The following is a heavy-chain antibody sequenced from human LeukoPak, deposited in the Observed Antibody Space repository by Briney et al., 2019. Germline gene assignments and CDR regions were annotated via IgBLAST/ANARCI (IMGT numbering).Heavy chain of an antibody. Sequence: PSETLSLTCAVYGGSFSGYYWSWIRQPPGKGLEWIGEINHSGSTNYNPSLKSRVTISVDTSKNQFSLKLSSVTAADTAVYYWARGFSSSADKGGFAPWGQGTLVTVSS. CDR2: INHSGST. J-gene: IGHJ5*02. CDR1: GGSFSGYY. V-gene: IGHV4-34*01. CDR3: ARGFSSSADKGGFAP. D-gene: IGHD6-6*01.